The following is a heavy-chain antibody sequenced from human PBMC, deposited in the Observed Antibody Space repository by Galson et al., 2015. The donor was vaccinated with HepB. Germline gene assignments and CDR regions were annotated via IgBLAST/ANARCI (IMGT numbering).Heavy chain of an antibody. CDR3: AAVVRLLADGMDV. D-gene: IGHD3-10*01. Sequence: SVKVSCKASGFTFTSSAVQWVRQARGQRLEWIGWIVVGSGNTNYAQKFQERVTITRDMSTSTAYMELSSLRSEDTAVYYCAAVVRLLADGMDVWGQGTTVTVSS. J-gene: IGHJ6*02. V-gene: IGHV1-58*01. CDR1: GFTFTSSA. CDR2: IVVGSGNT.